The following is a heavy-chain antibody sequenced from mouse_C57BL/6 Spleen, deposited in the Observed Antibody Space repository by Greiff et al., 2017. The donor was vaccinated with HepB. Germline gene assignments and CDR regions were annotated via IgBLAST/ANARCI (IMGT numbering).Heavy chain of an antibody. D-gene: IGHD1-1*01. V-gene: IGHV1-85*01. Sequence: QVQLKESGPELVKPGASVKLSCKASGYTFTSYDLNWVKQRPGQGLEWIGWIYPRDGSTKYNEKFKGKATLTVDTSSSTAYMELHSLTSEDSAVYFCARCHITTVPHWYFDVWGTGTTVTVSS. CDR1: GYTFTSYD. CDR3: ARCHITTVPHWYFDV. J-gene: IGHJ1*03. CDR2: IYPRDGST.